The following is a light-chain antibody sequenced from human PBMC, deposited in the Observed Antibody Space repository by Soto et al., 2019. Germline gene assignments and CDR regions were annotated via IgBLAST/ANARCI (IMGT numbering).Light chain of an antibody. CDR1: QSVSTN. J-gene: IGKJ1*01. CDR2: DAS. CDR3: QQYSSSPRT. Sequence: IVMTQVPATLSESPGERVTLSCRASQSVSTNVAWYQQKPGQAPRLLIYDASRRATGIPDRFGGSGSGTDFTLTISRLEPEDFAVYYCQQYSSSPRTFGQGTKVDIK. V-gene: IGKV3-20*01.